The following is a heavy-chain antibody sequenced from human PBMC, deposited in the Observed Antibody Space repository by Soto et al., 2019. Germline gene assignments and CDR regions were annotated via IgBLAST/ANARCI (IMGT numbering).Heavy chain of an antibody. CDR2: IYYSGTT. Sequence: SETLSLTCTVSGDSITSNSYFWAWIRQPPGKGLEWIGSIYYSGTTYYNPSLKSRVTISVDRSKNQFSLKLSSVTAATTAVYYCARHFSVDYFDYWGQGTLVTVSS. V-gene: IGHV4-39*01. J-gene: IGHJ4*02. CDR1: GDSITSNSYF. CDR3: ARHFSVDYFDY.